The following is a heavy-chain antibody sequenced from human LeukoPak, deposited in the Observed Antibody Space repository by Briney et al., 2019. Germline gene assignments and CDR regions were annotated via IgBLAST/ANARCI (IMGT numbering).Heavy chain of an antibody. CDR2: INHSGST. CDR3: ARQVNSSSLIGFDP. D-gene: IGHD6-6*01. V-gene: IGHV4-38-2*02. Sequence: SETLSLTCTVSGYSISSGYYWSWIRQPPGKGLEWIGEINHSGSTDYNPSLKSRVTISVDTSKNQFSLKLSSVTAADTAVYYCARQVNSSSLIGFDPWGQGTLVTVSS. CDR1: GYSISSGYY. J-gene: IGHJ5*02.